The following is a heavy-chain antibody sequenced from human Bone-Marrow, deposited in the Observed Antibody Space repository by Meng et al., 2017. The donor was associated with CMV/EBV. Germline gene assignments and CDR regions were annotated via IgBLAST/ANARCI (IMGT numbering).Heavy chain of an antibody. CDR1: GGTFSSYN. CDR2: INPNSGDT. Sequence: ASVKVSCKASGGTFSSYNMHWVRQAPGQGLEWMGWINPNSGDTKYAQKFQGRVTLTSDTSISTAYMELSRLKSDDTAVFFCARLFHTTLGTNYYYGMDVWGQGTTVTVSS. V-gene: IGHV1-2*02. CDR3: ARLFHTTLGTNYYYGMDV. D-gene: IGHD3-3*01. J-gene: IGHJ6*02.